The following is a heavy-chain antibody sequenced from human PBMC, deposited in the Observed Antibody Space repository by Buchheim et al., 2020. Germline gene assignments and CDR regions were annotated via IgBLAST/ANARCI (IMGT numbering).Heavy chain of an antibody. D-gene: IGHD1-26*01. J-gene: IGHJ6*02. V-gene: IGHV3-23*01. CDR3: AKAFVGATSYYYGMDV. CDR2: ISGSGGST. Sequence: EVQLLESGGGLVQPGGSLRLSCAASGFTFISYAMSWVRQAPGKGLEWVSGISGSGGSTYYADSVKGRFTISRDNSQNTLYLQMNSLRAEDTAVYYCAKAFVGATSYYYGMDVWGQGTT. CDR1: GFTFISYA.